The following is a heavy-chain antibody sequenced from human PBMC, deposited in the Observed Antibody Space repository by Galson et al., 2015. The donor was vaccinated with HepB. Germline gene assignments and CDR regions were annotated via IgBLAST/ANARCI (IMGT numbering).Heavy chain of an antibody. D-gene: IGHD2-8*02. CDR2: LYSGGAT. CDR3: ARGRVNLGISFSDYYGMDV. J-gene: IGHJ6*02. CDR1: GFTVSNNY. Sequence: SLRLSCAASGFTVSNNYMTWVRQAPGKGLERVSLLYSGGATYYSDSMKGRFTISRDISKITVSLQMNSLRPEDTAVYYCARGRVNLGISFSDYYGMDVWGHGTTVTVSS. V-gene: IGHV3-66*02.